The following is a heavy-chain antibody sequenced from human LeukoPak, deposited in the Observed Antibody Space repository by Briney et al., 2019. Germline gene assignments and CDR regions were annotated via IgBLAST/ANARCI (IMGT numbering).Heavy chain of an antibody. J-gene: IGHJ4*02. CDR1: GGSFSGYY. V-gene: IGHV4-34*01. CDR3: ARGKGELRDRFDY. D-gene: IGHD1-26*01. CDR2: INHSGST. Sequence: NPSETLPLTCAVYGGSFSGYYWSWIRQPPGKGLEWIGEINHSGSTNYNPSLKSRVTISVDTSKNQFSLKLSSVTAADTAVYYCARGKGELRDRFDYWGQGTLVTVSS.